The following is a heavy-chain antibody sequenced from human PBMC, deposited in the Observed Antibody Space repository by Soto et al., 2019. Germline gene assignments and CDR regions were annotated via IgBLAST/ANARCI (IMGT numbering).Heavy chain of an antibody. J-gene: IGHJ6*03. D-gene: IGHD6-13*01. CDR3: ARDDSGIAAFYYYYMDV. Sequence: ASVKVSCKASGYTFTSYGISWVRQAPGQGLEWMGWISAYNGNTNYAQKLQGRVTMTTDTSTSTAYMELRSLRSDDTAVYYCARDDSGIAAFYYYYMDVWGKATTVTVSS. CDR2: ISAYNGNT. V-gene: IGHV1-18*01. CDR1: GYTFTSYG.